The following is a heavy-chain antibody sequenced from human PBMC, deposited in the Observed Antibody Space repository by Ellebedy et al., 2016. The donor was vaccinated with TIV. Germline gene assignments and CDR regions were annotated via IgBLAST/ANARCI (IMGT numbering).Heavy chain of an antibody. CDR1: GFTFSSYW. V-gene: IGHV3-74*01. CDR2: INSDGSTT. CDR3: ARDSEMTFDF. D-gene: IGHD5-24*01. J-gene: IGHJ4*02. Sequence: PGGSLRLSCAASGFTFSSYWMHWVRQAPGKGLVSVSRINSDGSTTNYADSVKGRFTISRDNAKKSLYLQMNNLRAEDTAVYYCARDSEMTFDFWGQGTLVTVSS.